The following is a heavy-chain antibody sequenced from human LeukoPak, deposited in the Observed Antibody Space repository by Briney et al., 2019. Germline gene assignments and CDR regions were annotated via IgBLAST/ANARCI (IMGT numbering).Heavy chain of an antibody. CDR1: GFTFSSYG. J-gene: IGHJ1*01. CDR3: ARVFYDSGNYYREYFQH. CDR2: ISGSGGST. V-gene: IGHV3-23*01. Sequence: GGSLRLSCAASGFTFSSYGMSWVRQAPGKGLEWVSAISGSGGSTYYADSVKGRFTISRDNAKNSLYLQMNSLRAEDTAVYYCARVFYDSGNYYREYFQHWGQGTLVTVSS. D-gene: IGHD3-10*01.